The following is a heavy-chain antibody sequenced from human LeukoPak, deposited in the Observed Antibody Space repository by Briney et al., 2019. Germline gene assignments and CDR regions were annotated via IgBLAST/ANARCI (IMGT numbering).Heavy chain of an antibody. CDR2: IKQDGSEK. Sequence: PGGSLRLSCAASGFTLSSYWMTWVRQAPGKGLEWVANIKQDGSEKYYVDSMKGRFTISRDNARNSVFLQMNSLRADDTAVYYCAREISSWYRTEGRFDPWGQGTLVTVSS. CDR3: AREISSWYRTEGRFDP. CDR1: GFTLSSYW. V-gene: IGHV3-7*01. D-gene: IGHD6-13*01. J-gene: IGHJ5*02.